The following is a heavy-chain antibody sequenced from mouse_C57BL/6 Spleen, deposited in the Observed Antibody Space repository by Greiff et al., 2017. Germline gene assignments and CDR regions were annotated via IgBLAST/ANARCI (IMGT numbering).Heavy chain of an antibody. Sequence: GGGLVQPKGSLKLSCAASGFTFNTYAMHWVRQAPGKGLEWVARIRSKSSNYATYYADSVKDRFTISRDDSQSMLYLQMNNLKTEDTAMYYCVRGGGYYGSSYDYYAMDYWGQGTSVTVSS. CDR1: GFTFNTYA. J-gene: IGHJ4*01. V-gene: IGHV10-3*01. CDR3: VRGGGYYGSSYDYYAMDY. CDR2: IRSKSSNYAT. D-gene: IGHD1-1*01.